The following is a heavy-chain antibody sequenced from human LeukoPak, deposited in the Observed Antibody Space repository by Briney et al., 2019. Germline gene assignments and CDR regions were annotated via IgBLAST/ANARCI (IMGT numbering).Heavy chain of an antibody. Sequence: PGGSLRLSCAASGFTFSGAWMHWVRQAPGKGLMWVSRINDDGSSTRHADSVKGRFTISRDNAKNTLYLQMNSLRAEDTALYYCAKDSLAAAGRTRDYYYYMDVWGKGTTVTVSS. V-gene: IGHV3-74*01. CDR3: AKDSLAAAGRTRDYYYYMDV. J-gene: IGHJ6*03. CDR1: GFTFSGAW. D-gene: IGHD6-13*01. CDR2: INDDGSST.